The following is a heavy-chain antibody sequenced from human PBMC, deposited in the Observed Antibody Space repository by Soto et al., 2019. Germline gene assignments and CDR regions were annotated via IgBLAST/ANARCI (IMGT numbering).Heavy chain of an antibody. J-gene: IGHJ1*01. V-gene: IGHV3-33*01. D-gene: IGHD6-13*01. CDR3: ARESMLRAAGTQYFQH. CDR1: GFTFSSYG. Sequence: QVQLVESGGGVVQPGRSLRLSCAASGFTFSSYGMHWVRQAPGKGLEWVAVIWYDGSNKYYADSVKGRFTISRDNSKNTLYLQMNIQRADDTAVYYCARESMLRAAGTQYFQHWGQGTLGTVSS. CDR2: IWYDGSNK.